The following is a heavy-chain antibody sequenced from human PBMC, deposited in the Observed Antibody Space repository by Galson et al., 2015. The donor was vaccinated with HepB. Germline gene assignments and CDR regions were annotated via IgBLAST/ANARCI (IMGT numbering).Heavy chain of an antibody. J-gene: IGHJ1*01. CDR1: GFTFSSYS. CDR3: AREGDYYDSSGYSGAAEYFQH. V-gene: IGHV3-21*01. CDR2: ISSSSSYV. D-gene: IGHD3-22*01. Sequence: SLRLSCAASGFTFSSYSMNWVRQAPGKGLEWVSSISSSSSYVYYADSVKGRFTISRDNAKNSLYLQMNSLRAEDTAVYYCAREGDYYDSSGYSGAAEYFQHWGQGTLVTVSS.